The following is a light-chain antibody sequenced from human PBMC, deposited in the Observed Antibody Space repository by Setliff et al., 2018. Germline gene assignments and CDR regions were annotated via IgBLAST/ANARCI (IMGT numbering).Light chain of an antibody. CDR2: EVS. V-gene: IGLV2-14*01. J-gene: IGLJ1*01. CDR1: SSGVGAYSH. Sequence: QSVLTQPASVSGSPGQSITISCAGTSSGVGAYSHVSWYQQYPGKAPKLMISEVSNRPSGVSYRFSGSKSGNTASLTISGLQAEDEADYYCMSYTTIRTYVFGTGTKVTV. CDR3: MSYTTIRTYV.